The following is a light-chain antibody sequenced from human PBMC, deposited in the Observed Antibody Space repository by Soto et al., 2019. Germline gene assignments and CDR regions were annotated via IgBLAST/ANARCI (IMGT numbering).Light chain of an antibody. CDR3: AAWDDSLSVWV. Sequence: QSVLIQPRSASGTPGQRVIISCSGSSSNIGSNHVYWYQQFPGTAPKLLIYTNNQRPSGVPDRFSGSKSDTSASLALSGLRSEDEADYYCAAWDDSLSVWVFGGGTQLTVL. J-gene: IGLJ3*02. V-gene: IGLV1-47*02. CDR1: SSNIGSNH. CDR2: TNN.